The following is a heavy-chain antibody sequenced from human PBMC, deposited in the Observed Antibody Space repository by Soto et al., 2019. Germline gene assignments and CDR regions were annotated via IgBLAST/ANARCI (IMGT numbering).Heavy chain of an antibody. D-gene: IGHD6-19*01. CDR3: ARDSSTHDY. CDR1: GYTFTDYG. Sequence: QGQLVQSGVEVKKPGASVKVSCKASGYTFTDYGISWVRQAPGQALEWMGWISAYTGNTNYAQNLQDRVTMTTDTSTSTAYMELRSQRSDDTAVYYCARDSSTHDYWGQGTLIAVSS. J-gene: IGHJ4*02. V-gene: IGHV1-18*01. CDR2: ISAYTGNT.